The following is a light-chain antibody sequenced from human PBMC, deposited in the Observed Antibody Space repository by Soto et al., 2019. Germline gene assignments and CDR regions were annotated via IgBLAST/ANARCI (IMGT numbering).Light chain of an antibody. Sequence: EIVLTQSPATLSLYPGERATLSCRASQSVSSYLAWYQQKPGQAPRLLIYDASNRATGIPARFSGSGSGTDFTLTISSLEPEDFAVYYCQQRSNWPPIFGQGTRLEI. CDR1: QSVSSY. V-gene: IGKV3-11*01. CDR2: DAS. J-gene: IGKJ5*01. CDR3: QQRSNWPPI.